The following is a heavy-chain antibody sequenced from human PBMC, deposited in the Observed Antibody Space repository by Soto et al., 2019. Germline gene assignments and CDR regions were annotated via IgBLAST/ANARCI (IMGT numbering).Heavy chain of an antibody. J-gene: IGHJ3*02. V-gene: IGHV3-33*01. Sequence: QVQLVESGGGVVQPGRSLRLSCAASGFTFSSYGMHWVRQAPGKGLEWVAVIWYDGSNKYYADSVKGRFTISRDNSKNTLYLQMNSLRAEDTAVYYCARAVRQLLANDAFDIWGQGTMVTVSS. CDR2: IWYDGSNK. CDR3: ARAVRQLLANDAFDI. D-gene: IGHD6-19*01. CDR1: GFTFSSYG.